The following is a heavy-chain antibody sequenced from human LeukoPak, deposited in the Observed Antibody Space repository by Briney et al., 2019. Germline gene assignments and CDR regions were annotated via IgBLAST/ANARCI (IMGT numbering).Heavy chain of an antibody. D-gene: IGHD5-18*01. CDR3: ARDDAGYTYGYFDL. CDR1: GYRFTNYG. V-gene: IGHV1-18*01. Sequence: ASVKVSCKASGYRFTNYGMSWLRQAPGQGLEWLGWISIYNGNTKYAQKFQGRVTMTTDTSTSTVYMELRSLRSDDTAVYYCARDDAGYTYGYFDLWGQGTLVSVSS. J-gene: IGHJ4*02. CDR2: ISIYNGNT.